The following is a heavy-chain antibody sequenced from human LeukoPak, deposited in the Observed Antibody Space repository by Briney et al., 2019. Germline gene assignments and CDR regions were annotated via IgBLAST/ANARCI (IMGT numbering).Heavy chain of an antibody. CDR3: ARRGDGYNFYYYYGMDV. D-gene: IGHD5-24*01. V-gene: IGHV5-51*01. CDR2: IYPGDSDT. Sequence: GESLKISCKGSGYSFTSYWTGWGRQMPGKGLEWMGIIYPGDSDTRYSPSFQGQVTISADKSISTAYLQWSSLKASDTAMYYCARRGDGYNFYYYYGMDVWGQGTTVTVSS. CDR1: GYSFTSYW. J-gene: IGHJ6*02.